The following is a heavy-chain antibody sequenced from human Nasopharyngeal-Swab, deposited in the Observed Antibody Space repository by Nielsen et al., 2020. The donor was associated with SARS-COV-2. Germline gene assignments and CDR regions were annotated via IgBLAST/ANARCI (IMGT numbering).Heavy chain of an antibody. J-gene: IGHJ4*02. V-gene: IGHV3-74*01. CDR2: FNTDGSST. CDR1: GFTFDDYA. Sequence: GESLKISCAASGFTFDDYAIHWVRQAPGKGLVWVSRFNTDGSSTSYADSVKGRFTVSRNNAENTVHLQMNSLRAEDTAVYYCTIDFDNPAGYWGQGTLVTVSS. CDR3: TIDFDNPAGY. D-gene: IGHD3-22*01.